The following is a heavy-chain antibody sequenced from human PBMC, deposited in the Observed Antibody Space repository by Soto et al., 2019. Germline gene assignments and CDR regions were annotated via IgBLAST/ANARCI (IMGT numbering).Heavy chain of an antibody. Sequence: SETLSLTCVVSGGSLSDYFWSWIRQPPGMALEWIGEINHLGSINYNPSLKSRVTMSVDTSTNQFSLTLTSVTAADTAIYFCARGTEQFQILWPFALSWLDSWSQGTLVTVSS. D-gene: IGHD2-15*01. V-gene: IGHV4-34*01. J-gene: IGHJ4*02. CDR1: GGSLSDYF. CDR3: ARGTEQFQILWPFALSWLDS. CDR2: INHLGSI.